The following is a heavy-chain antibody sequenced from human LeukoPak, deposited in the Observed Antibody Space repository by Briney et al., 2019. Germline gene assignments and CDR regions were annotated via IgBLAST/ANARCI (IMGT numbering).Heavy chain of an antibody. CDR2: ISPNGVIT. D-gene: IGHD5-24*01. CDR1: GFTFSSHG. CDR3: AKDDAWLQYGN. V-gene: IGHV3-23*01. Sequence: GGSLRLSCAASGFTFSSHGMNWVRQAPGKGLEWVSGISPNGVITYYADSVKGRFTISRDNSKGTVYLQMNSLGPEDTAVYYCAKDDAWLQYGNWGRGTLVTVSS. J-gene: IGHJ4*02.